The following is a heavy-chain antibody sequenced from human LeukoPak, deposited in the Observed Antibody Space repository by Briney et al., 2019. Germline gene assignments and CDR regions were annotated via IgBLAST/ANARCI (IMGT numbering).Heavy chain of an antibody. CDR3: ARDASSSYDGSGYSDY. CDR1: GYTFTSYY. D-gene: IGHD3-22*01. CDR2: INPSGGST. Sequence: ASVKVSCKASGYTFTSYYMHWVRQAPGQGLEWMGIINPSGGSTSYAQKFQGRVTMTRDTSTSTVYMELSSLRSEDTAVYYCARDASSSYDGSGYSDYWGQGTLVTVSS. V-gene: IGHV1-46*01. J-gene: IGHJ4*02.